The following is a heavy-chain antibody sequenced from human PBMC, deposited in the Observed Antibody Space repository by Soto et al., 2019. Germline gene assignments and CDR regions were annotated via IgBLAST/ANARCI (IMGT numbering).Heavy chain of an antibody. CDR2: IYYSGGT. Sequence: LETLSLTCTVSGGSISSYYWSWIRQPPGKGLECIGYIYYSGGTNYNPSLKSRVTISVDTSKNQFSLKLSSVTAADTAVYYCARDVNGSGSYYKLKPYNWFDPWGQGTLVTVSS. J-gene: IGHJ5*02. D-gene: IGHD3-10*01. CDR1: GGSISSYY. V-gene: IGHV4-59*01. CDR3: ARDVNGSGSYYKLKPYNWFDP.